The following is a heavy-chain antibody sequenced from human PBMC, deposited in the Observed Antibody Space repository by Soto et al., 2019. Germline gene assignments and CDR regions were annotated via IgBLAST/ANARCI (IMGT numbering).Heavy chain of an antibody. V-gene: IGHV1-69*13. D-gene: IGHD1-26*01. CDR1: GGTFSSYA. Sequence: ASVKVSCKASGGTFSSYAISWVRQAPGQGLEWMGGIIPIFGTANYAQKFQGRVTITADESTSTAYMELSRLRSDDTAVYYCAADRGGSYLPTDYWGQGTLVTVSS. J-gene: IGHJ4*02. CDR2: IIPIFGTA. CDR3: AADRGGSYLPTDY.